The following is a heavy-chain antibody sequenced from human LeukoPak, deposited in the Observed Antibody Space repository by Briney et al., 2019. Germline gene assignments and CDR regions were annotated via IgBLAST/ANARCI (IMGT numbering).Heavy chain of an antibody. CDR3: ARGPGVYYDFWSGYQP. J-gene: IGHJ5*02. CDR2: ISAYNGNT. D-gene: IGHD3-3*01. Sequence: ASVKVSCKASGYTFTNYGISWVRQAPGQGLEWMGWISAYNGNTNYAHQLQGRVTMTTDTSTSTAYMELRSLRSDDTAVYYCARGPGVYYDFWSGYQPWGQGTLVTVSS. CDR1: GYTFTNYG. V-gene: IGHV1-18*01.